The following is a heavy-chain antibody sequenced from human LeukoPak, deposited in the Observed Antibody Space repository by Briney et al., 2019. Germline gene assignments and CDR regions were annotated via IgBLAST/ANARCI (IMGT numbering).Heavy chain of an antibody. Sequence: SETLSLTCTVSGGSISSYYWSWIRQPAGKGLEWIGYIYYSGSPNYNPSLKSRVTISVDRPKNQFSLKLSSVTAADTAVYYCARDFALGVWGQGTLVTVSS. CDR1: GGSISSYY. CDR2: IYYSGSP. V-gene: IGHV4-59*12. D-gene: IGHD1-26*01. J-gene: IGHJ4*02. CDR3: ARDFALGV.